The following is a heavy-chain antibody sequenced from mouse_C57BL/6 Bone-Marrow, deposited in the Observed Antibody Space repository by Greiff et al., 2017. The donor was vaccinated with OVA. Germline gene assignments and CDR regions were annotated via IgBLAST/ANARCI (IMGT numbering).Heavy chain of an antibody. CDR2: INPSSGYT. J-gene: IGHJ3*01. V-gene: IGHV1-7*01. Sequence: QVQLQQSGAELAKPGASVKLSCKASGYTFTSYWMHWVKQRPGQGLEWIGYINPSSGYTKYNQKFKYKATLTADKSSSTAYMQLSSLTYEDSAVYYCASRRVVGCAYWGQGTLGTVSA. CDR3: ASRRVVGCAY. CDR1: GYTFTSYW.